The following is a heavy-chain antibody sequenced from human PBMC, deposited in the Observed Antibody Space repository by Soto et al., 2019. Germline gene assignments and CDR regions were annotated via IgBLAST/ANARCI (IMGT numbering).Heavy chain of an antibody. Sequence: SDSLALTSTVSGRSIGTGSYYWGWIPQPPGQGLESIGTIHYSVTTNHNPSLKSRVTIPVATSKTHFPVTLSSVTAAKMAVYYWARNRRPLRYTNTWYSDYCGKGSLVTVSS. J-gene: IGHJ4*02. CDR3: ARNRRPLRYTNTWYSDY. V-gene: IGHV4-39*02. D-gene: IGHD3-16*02. CDR1: GRSIGTGSYY. CDR2: IHYSVTT.